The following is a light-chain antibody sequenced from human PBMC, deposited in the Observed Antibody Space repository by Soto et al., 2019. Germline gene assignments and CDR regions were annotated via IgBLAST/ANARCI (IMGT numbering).Light chain of an antibody. Sequence: DIQMTQSPSTLSASVGDRVTITCRASQSISSWLVWYQQKRGKAPKLLIYDASSLESGVPSRFSGSGSATEFTLTISSLQPDDFATYYCQQYNNYWTFGQGTRVEIK. J-gene: IGKJ1*01. CDR3: QQYNNYWT. V-gene: IGKV1-5*01. CDR2: DAS. CDR1: QSISSW.